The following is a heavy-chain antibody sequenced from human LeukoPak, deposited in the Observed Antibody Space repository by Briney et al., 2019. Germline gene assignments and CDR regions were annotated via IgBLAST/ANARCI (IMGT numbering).Heavy chain of an antibody. Sequence: GGSLRLSCAASGLSLTTHGMHWVRQAPGKGLEWVAVIWYDGSNKYYADSVKGRFTISRDNAKNSLYLQMNSLRAEDTAVYYCSRLRGYSYGYADYWGQGTLVTVSS. D-gene: IGHD5-18*01. CDR2: IWYDGSNK. CDR3: SRLRGYSYGYADY. V-gene: IGHV3-33*01. CDR1: GLSLTTHG. J-gene: IGHJ4*02.